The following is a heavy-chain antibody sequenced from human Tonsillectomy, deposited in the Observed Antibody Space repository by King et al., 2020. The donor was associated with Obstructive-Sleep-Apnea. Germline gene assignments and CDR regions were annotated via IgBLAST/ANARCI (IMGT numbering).Heavy chain of an antibody. CDR2: INSDGSST. V-gene: IGHV3-74*01. Sequence: VQLVESGGGLVQPGGSLRLSCAASGFTFRTSWMHWVRQAPGKGLVWVSRINSDGSSTIYADFVKGRFTISRDNAKNTLYLQMNSLRAEDTAVYYCARDRGGEGPTTTDYWGQGTLVTVSS. CDR3: ARDRGGEGPTTTDY. J-gene: IGHJ4*02. D-gene: IGHD1-26*01. CDR1: GFTFRTSW.